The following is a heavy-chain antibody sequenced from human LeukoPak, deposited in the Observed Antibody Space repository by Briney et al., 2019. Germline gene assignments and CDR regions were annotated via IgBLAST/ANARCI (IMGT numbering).Heavy chain of an antibody. V-gene: IGHV3-74*01. D-gene: IGHD5-18*01. Sequence: PGGSLRLSCAASGFTFSSYTMSWVRQAPGKGLVWVSRINSDGSSTSYADSVKGRFTISRDNAKNTLYLQMNSLRAEDTAVYYCARDGQLWLDYYYYYGMDVWGQGTTVTVSS. CDR1: GFTFSSYT. J-gene: IGHJ6*02. CDR3: ARDGQLWLDYYYYYGMDV. CDR2: INSDGSST.